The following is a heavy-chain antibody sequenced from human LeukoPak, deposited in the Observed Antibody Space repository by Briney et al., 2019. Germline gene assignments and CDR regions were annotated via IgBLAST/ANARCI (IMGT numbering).Heavy chain of an antibody. CDR1: GFTFTSYA. V-gene: IGHV3-23*01. CDR3: AKTTTGYSSGRYPGWPVDY. CDR2: IFGSGGNP. Sequence: GGSLRLSRAASGFTFTSYAMYWVRQAPGKGLEWVSGIFGSGGNPHYADSVQGRFTISRDNYQNTVYLQMNSLRAEDTAVYYCAKTTTGYSSGRYPGWPVDYWGQGTLVTVSS. D-gene: IGHD6-19*01. J-gene: IGHJ4*02.